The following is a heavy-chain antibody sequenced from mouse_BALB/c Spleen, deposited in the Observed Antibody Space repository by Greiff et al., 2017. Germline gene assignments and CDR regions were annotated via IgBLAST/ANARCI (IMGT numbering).Heavy chain of an antibody. CDR3: ARTGTFDY. CDR2: IDPANGNT. V-gene: IGHV14-3*02. J-gene: IGHJ2*01. CDR1: GFYIKDTY. D-gene: IGHD4-1*01. Sequence: VQLQQSGAELLKPGASVKLSCTASGFYIKDTYMHWVKHRPEPGLEWIGRIDPANGNTKYDPKFQGKATITADTTSNTAYLQLSSLTSEDTAVYYCARTGTFDYWGQGTTLTVSS.